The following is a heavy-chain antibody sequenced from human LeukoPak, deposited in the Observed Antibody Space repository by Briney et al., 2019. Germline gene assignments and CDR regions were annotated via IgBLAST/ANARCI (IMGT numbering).Heavy chain of an antibody. CDR3: ARDRTTYFDY. D-gene: IGHD2/OR15-2a*01. CDR2: IYSGGST. Sequence: GGSLRLSCAASGFTVSSNHMSWVRQDPGKGLEWVSVIYSGGSTKYADSVKGRFTISRDNSKNTLYLQMNSLRADDTAVYYCARDRTTYFDYWGQGTLVTVSS. J-gene: IGHJ4*02. CDR1: GFTVSSNH. V-gene: IGHV3-53*01.